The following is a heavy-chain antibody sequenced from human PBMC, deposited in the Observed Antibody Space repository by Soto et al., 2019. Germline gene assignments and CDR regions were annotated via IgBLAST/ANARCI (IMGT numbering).Heavy chain of an antibody. V-gene: IGHV4-31*03. J-gene: IGHJ6*02. CDR1: GGSISRGGYY. CDR3: ARAEGIFGMDV. D-gene: IGHD2-15*01. Sequence: QVQLQESGPGLVKPSQTLSLTCTVSGGSISRGGYYWSWIRQHPGKGLEWIGYIYYSGSTYYNPSLKSRVTISVDTSKNQCSLKLSSVTAADAAVYYCARAEGIFGMDVWGQGTTVTVSS. CDR2: IYYSGST.